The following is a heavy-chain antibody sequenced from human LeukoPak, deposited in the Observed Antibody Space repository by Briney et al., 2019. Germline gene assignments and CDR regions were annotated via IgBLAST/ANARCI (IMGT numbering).Heavy chain of an antibody. CDR1: GGTFSGYY. CDR3: ARMYYYDSSGYPFDY. CDR2: INHSGST. V-gene: IGHV4-34*01. D-gene: IGHD3-22*01. Sequence: SETLSLTCAGYGGTFSGYYWSWLRQPPGKGLEWIGEINHSGSTNYNPSLKSRVTISVDTSKNQFSLKLSSVTAADTAVYYCARMYYYDSSGYPFDYWGQGTLVTVSS. J-gene: IGHJ4*02.